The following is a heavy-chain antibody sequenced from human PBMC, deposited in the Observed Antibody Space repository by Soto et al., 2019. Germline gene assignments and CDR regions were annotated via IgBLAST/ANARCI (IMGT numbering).Heavy chain of an antibody. CDR2: ISGSGGST. V-gene: IGHV3-23*01. Sequence: GGSLGLSCAAXGFTFSSYAMSWVRQAPGKGLEWVSAISGSGGSTYYADSVKGRFAISRDNSENTLYLQMNSLRAEDTAVYYCAKDDCSGGSCYSRYYYYYMDVWGKGTTVTVSS. D-gene: IGHD2-15*01. J-gene: IGHJ6*03. CDR1: GFTFSSYA. CDR3: AKDDCSGGSCYSRYYYYYMDV.